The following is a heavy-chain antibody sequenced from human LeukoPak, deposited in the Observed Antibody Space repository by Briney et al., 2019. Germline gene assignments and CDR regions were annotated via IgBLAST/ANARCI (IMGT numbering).Heavy chain of an antibody. D-gene: IGHD2-21*02. CDR1: GYIFTNYY. J-gene: IGHJ3*02. CDR3: ARDLISGDWTWDI. Sequence: ASVKVSCRASGYIFTNYYMHWVRQAPGQGLEWMGIINPSGTSTSYAQKFQGRVTMTRVTSTSTVYMELSSLRSEDTAVYYCARDLISGDWTWDIWGLGTMVTVSS. V-gene: IGHV1-46*01. CDR2: INPSGTST.